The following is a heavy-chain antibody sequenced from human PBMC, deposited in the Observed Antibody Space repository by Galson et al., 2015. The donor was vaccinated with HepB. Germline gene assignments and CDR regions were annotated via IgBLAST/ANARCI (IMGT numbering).Heavy chain of an antibody. D-gene: IGHD2-8*01. Sequence: ETLSLTCTVSGDSVTSSNYYWTWIRQSPGQGLEWIANIYYTGSTNYSPSLKSRVTISVDTSKNQFSLKLNSVTAADTAVYYCATYCTKASCLHFNYYGMGVWGQGTTVSVSS. CDR1: GDSVTSSNYY. CDR2: IYYTGST. J-gene: IGHJ6*02. V-gene: IGHV4-61*01. CDR3: ATYCTKASCLHFNYYGMGV.